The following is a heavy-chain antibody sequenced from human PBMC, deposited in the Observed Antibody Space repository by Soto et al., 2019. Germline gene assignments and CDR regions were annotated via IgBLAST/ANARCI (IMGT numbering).Heavy chain of an antibody. J-gene: IGHJ5*02. Sequence: GSVKVSCKASGYTCSTYAINCVRQAPGQGLEWMGWISVYHGYTNYAQKFQGRVTMTTDTSTRTAYMELRSLRSDDTAVYYCARGGADRLDTWGQGSLVTVPQ. CDR3: ARGGADRLDT. CDR2: ISVYHGYT. V-gene: IGHV1-18*04. CDR1: GYTCSTYA.